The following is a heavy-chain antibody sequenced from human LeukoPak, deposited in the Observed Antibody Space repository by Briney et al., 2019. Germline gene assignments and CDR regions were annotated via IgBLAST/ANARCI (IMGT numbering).Heavy chain of an antibody. CDR3: AKDTAADTAMVGFDY. J-gene: IGHJ4*02. CDR1: GFTFDDYA. CDR2: ISWNSGSI. V-gene: IGHV3-9*01. D-gene: IGHD5-18*01. Sequence: GGSLRLSCAASGFTFDDYAMHWVRQAPGKGLEWVSGISWNSGSIGYADSVKGRFTISRDNAKNSLYLQMNSLRAEDTALYYYAKDTAADTAMVGFDYWGQGTLVTVSS.